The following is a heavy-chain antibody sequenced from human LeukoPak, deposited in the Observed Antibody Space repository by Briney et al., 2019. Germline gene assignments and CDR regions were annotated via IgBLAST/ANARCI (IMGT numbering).Heavy chain of an antibody. CDR1: GLTVSSNY. D-gene: IGHD3-16*01. Sequence: GGSLRLSCAASGLTVSSNYMTWVRQAPGKGLEWVSVIYNTGSTYYAESVKGRFTISRDNSKNTLYLQMNSLRAEDTAVYYCAKSDVFRLSKALFDYWGQGTLVTVSS. CDR3: AKSDVFRLSKALFDY. CDR2: IYNTGST. J-gene: IGHJ4*02. V-gene: IGHV3-66*01.